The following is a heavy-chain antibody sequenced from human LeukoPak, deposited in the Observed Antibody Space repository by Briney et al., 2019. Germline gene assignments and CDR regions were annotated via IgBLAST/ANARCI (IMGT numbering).Heavy chain of an antibody. CDR2: ISSSGNTT. Sequence: GGSLRLSCAASGFTFSDYYMSWIRQAPGKGLEWVSYISSSGNTTYHADSVKGRFTISRDNAKNSLYLQMSSLRAEDTAVYYCAELGITMIGGVWGKGTTVTISS. J-gene: IGHJ6*04. CDR3: AELGITMIGGV. D-gene: IGHD3-10*02. CDR1: GFTFSDYY. V-gene: IGHV3-11*04.